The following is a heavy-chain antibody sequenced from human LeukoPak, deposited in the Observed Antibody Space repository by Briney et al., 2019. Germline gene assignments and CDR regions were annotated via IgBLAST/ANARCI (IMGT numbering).Heavy chain of an antibody. Sequence: RAGGSLRLSCAASGLTISSSGMSWVRQAPGKGLEWVSAISGSGDRIHYADSVRGRFTISRDTSKDTLYLQMNSLRADDTAVYYCARDGFNDRSGDNDGFDMRGQGTMVTVSS. J-gene: IGHJ3*02. V-gene: IGHV3-23*01. CDR3: ARDGFNDRSGDNDGFDM. CDR1: GLTISSSG. D-gene: IGHD1-1*01. CDR2: ISGSGDRI.